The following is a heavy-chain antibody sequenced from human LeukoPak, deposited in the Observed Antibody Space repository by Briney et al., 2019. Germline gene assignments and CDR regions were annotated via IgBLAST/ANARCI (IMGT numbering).Heavy chain of an antibody. J-gene: IGHJ2*01. CDR2: IYFTGST. V-gene: IGHV4-59*11. CDR1: GVSISSHY. D-gene: IGHD6-19*01. CDR3: ARSSTGCWNFDL. Sequence: TSETLSLTCTVSGVSISSHYWSWIQQPPGKGLEWIGYIYFTGSTDYNPSLKSRVTISVDTSKNQVSLKLSSVTAADTAVYYCARSSTGCWNFDLWGRGTLVTVSA.